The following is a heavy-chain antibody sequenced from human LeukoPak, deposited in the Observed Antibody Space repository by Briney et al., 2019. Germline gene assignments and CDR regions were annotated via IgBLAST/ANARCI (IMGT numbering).Heavy chain of an antibody. CDR2: IYYSGST. CDR1: GGSISSDDYY. V-gene: IGHV4-30-4*01. CDR3: ARRVSYRNCFDP. D-gene: IGHD1-26*01. J-gene: IGHJ5*02. Sequence: KPSETLSLTCTVSGGSISSDDYYWSWIRQPPGKGLEWIGYIYYSGSTYYNPSLKSRVTISVDTSKNQFSLKLSSVAAADTAVYYCARRVSYRNCFDPWGQGTLVTVSS.